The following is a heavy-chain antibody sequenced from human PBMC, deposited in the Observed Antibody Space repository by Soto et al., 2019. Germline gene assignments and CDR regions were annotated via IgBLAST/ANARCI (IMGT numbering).Heavy chain of an antibody. CDR3: ASQKTVIRGPLSSNWFDP. CDR1: GYTFTDYW. V-gene: IGHV5-51*01. Sequence: LKISCKGYGYTFTDYWIGWVRQMPGKGLELIGLIYPGDSDTRYSPSFQGRVTISADKSISTAFLQWSSLRASDTAMYYCASQKTVIRGPLSSNWFDPWGQGTLVTVSS. CDR2: IYPGDSDT. D-gene: IGHD1-1*01. J-gene: IGHJ5*02.